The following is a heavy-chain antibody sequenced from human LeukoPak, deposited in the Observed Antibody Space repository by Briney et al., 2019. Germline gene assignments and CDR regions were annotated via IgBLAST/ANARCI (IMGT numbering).Heavy chain of an antibody. D-gene: IGHD1-26*01. J-gene: IGHJ6*03. CDR1: GFTFNTYN. CDR2: ITSSSSYM. V-gene: IGHV3-21*01. Sequence: GESLRLSCVASGFTFNTYNMNWVRQAPGKGLEWIPSITSSSSYMYYADSVKGRFTISRDNAKSSLYLQMNSLRDEDTAVYYCARDPYSGNYGDYYYYYMDVWGKGTTVTISS. CDR3: ARDPYSGNYGDYYYYYMDV.